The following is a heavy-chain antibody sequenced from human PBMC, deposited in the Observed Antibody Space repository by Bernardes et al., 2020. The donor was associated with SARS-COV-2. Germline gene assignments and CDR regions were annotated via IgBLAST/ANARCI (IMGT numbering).Heavy chain of an antibody. CDR2: ISSSSSTI. CDR3: AGVSTGNYYYGMDV. V-gene: IGHV3-48*04. J-gene: IGHJ6*02. Sequence: GGSLRLSCAASGFTFSSYSMNWVRKAPGKGLQWVSYISSSSSTIYYGDSVKGRFTISRDNAKNSLYLQMSSLRAEDTAVYYCAGVSTGNYYYGMDVWGQGTTVTVS. CDR1: GFTFSSYS.